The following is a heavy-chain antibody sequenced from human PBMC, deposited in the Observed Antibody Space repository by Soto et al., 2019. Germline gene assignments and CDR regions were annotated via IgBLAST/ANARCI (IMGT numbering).Heavy chain of an antibody. J-gene: IGHJ5*02. CDR3: ARDWKGAEGFDP. V-gene: IGHV1-18*01. CDR2: IGADNGDT. D-gene: IGHD1-1*01. CDR1: GYTFSTYG. Sequence: QVQLVQSGAEVKKPGASVKVSCKASGYTFSTYGFSCVRQAPGQGLEWMGWIGADNGDTNYAQNFQGRVTMTTDTSTTTSYMELRSLTSDDTAVYFCARDWKGAEGFDPWGQGTLVTVSS.